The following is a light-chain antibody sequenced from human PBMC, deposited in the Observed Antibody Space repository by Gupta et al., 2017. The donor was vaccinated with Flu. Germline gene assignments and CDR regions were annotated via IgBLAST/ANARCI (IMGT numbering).Light chain of an antibody. CDR3: QQYYATPPT. CDR1: QSILYSSNNNNY. Sequence: TXSCKSSQSILYSSNNNNYLAWYQEKPGQPPKLLIYWASTRESGVPDRFSGSGSGTDFTLTISSLQAEDVAVYYCQQYYATPPTFGQGTKVEI. V-gene: IGKV4-1*01. J-gene: IGKJ1*01. CDR2: WAS.